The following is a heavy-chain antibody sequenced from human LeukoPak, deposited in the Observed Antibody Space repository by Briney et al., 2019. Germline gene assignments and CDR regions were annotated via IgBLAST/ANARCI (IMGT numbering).Heavy chain of an antibody. Sequence: GGSLRLSRAASGFTFSPYNMNWVRQAPGKGLEWLSYISYTGSNKYYADSVKGRFTTSRDNARNSLYLQMSSLRVEDTGVYFCARVFVGENFDYWGQGTLVTVSS. D-gene: IGHD3-10*02. CDR1: GFTFSPYN. V-gene: IGHV3-48*04. CDR3: ARVFVGENFDY. CDR2: ISYTGSNK. J-gene: IGHJ4*02.